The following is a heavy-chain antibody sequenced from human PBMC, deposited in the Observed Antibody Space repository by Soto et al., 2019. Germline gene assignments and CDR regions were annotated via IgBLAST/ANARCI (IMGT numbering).Heavy chain of an antibody. CDR3: ARDHLILPAHDFFYGSDV. CDR2: IPQDGVDG. J-gene: IGHJ6*02. CDR1: GFTFSMYS. V-gene: IGHV3-7*03. D-gene: IGHD2-21*02. Sequence: VKLVESGGGLVQPGDSLRLSCEVSGFTFSMYSMSWVRQSPGQGLEWVAKIPQDGVDGHYADSVKSRFTISRDNGKNSLYLQLNNLRAEDTAVYYCARDHLILPAHDFFYGSDVWGRGATVTVSS.